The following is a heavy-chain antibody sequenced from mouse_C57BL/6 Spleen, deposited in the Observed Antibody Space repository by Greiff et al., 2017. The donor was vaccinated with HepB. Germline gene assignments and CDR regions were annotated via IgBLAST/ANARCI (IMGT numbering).Heavy chain of an antibody. V-gene: IGHV1-26*01. CDR3: ARWLYGNYFDY. CDR1: GYTFTDYY. Sequence: EVQLQQSGPELVKPGASVKISCKASGYTFTDYYMNWVKQSHGKSLEWIGDIIPNNGGTSYNQKFKGKATLTVDKSSSTAYMELRSLTSEDSAVYYCARWLYGNYFDYWGQGTTLTVSS. D-gene: IGHD2-1*01. J-gene: IGHJ2*01. CDR2: IIPNNGGT.